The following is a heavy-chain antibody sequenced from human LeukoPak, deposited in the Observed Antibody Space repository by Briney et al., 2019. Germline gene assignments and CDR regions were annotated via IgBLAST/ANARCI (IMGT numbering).Heavy chain of an antibody. V-gene: IGHV3-30*02. CDR2: IRYDGSNK. Sequence: GGSLRLSCAASGFTFSSYGMHWVRQAPGKGLEWVAFIRYDGSNKYYADSVKGRFTISRDNSKNTLYLQMNSLRAEDTAVYYCAKARRRVVPAATGGDYYFDYWGQGTLVTVSS. D-gene: IGHD2-2*01. J-gene: IGHJ4*02. CDR3: AKARRRVVPAATGGDYYFDY. CDR1: GFTFSSYG.